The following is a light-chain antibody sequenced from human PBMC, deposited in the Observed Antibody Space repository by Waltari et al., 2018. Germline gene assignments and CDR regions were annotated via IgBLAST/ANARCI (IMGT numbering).Light chain of an antibody. CDR1: RSDVGGYHL. Sequence: QSALTQPASVSGSPGPSITISCTGTRSDVGGYHLVSWYQQHPNKAPKLIIYEGVKRPLGVSNRFSGSKSGNTASLTISGLQAEDEADYYCCSYAGGSTFVFGTGTEVTVL. CDR3: CSYAGGSTFV. V-gene: IGLV2-23*03. CDR2: EGV. J-gene: IGLJ1*01.